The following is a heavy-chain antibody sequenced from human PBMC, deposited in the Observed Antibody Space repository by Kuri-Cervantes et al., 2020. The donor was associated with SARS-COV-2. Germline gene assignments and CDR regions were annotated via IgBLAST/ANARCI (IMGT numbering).Heavy chain of an antibody. CDR1: GFTVSSNY. V-gene: IGHV3-23*01. Sequence: GESLKISCAASGFTVSSNYMSWVRQAPGKGLEWVSAISGSGGSTYYADSVKGRFTISRDNSKNTLYLQMNSLRAEDTAVYYCATDRGYSTGYFDYWGQGTLVTDSS. CDR3: ATDRGYSTGYFDY. J-gene: IGHJ4*02. CDR2: ISGSGGST. D-gene: IGHD5-12*01.